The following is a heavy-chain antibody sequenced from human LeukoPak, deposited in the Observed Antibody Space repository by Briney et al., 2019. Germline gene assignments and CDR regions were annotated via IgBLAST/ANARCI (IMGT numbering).Heavy chain of an antibody. Sequence: PSETLSLTCTVSGGSISSYYWSWIRQPPGKGLEWIGYIYYSGSTNYNPSLKSRVTISVDTSKNQFSLKLSSVTAADTAVYYCARGQESYYYDSSGCYYFDYWGQGTLVTVSS. V-gene: IGHV4-59*01. D-gene: IGHD3-22*01. CDR2: IYYSGST. CDR1: GGSISSYY. J-gene: IGHJ4*02. CDR3: ARGQESYYYDSSGCYYFDY.